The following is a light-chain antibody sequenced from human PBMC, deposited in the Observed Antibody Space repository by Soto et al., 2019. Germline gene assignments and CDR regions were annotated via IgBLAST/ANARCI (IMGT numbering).Light chain of an antibody. CDR3: CSHVGVGIYV. Sequence: QSALTQPASVSGSPGQSITISCIGSYSDVGNYNLVSWYQHKPGKAPRLIIYEVSKWPSGHSNRFSGSKSGNTASLTISGLQAEDEADYYCCSHVGVGIYVFGTGTKLTVL. CDR1: YSDVGNYNL. V-gene: IGLV2-23*02. J-gene: IGLJ1*01. CDR2: EVS.